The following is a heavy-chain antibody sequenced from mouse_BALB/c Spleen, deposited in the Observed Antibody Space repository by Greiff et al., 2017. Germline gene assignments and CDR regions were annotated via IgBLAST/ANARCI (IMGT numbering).Heavy chain of an antibody. Sequence: VQLKQSGPGLVKPSQSLSLTCTVTGYSITSDYAWNWIRQFPGNKLEWMGYISYSGSTSYNPSLKSRISITRDTSKNQFFLQLNSVTTEDTATYYCARLRSYYFDYWGQGTTLTVSS. CDR3: ARLRSYYFDY. CDR2: ISYSGST. CDR1: GYSITSDYA. J-gene: IGHJ2*01. D-gene: IGHD1-1*01. V-gene: IGHV3-2*02.